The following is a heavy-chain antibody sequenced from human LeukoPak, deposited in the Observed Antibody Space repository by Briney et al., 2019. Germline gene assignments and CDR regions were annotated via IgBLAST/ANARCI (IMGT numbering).Heavy chain of an antibody. CDR2: IIAIFGTA. Sequence: SVKVSCKASGGTFSSYAISWVRQAPGQGLEWMGGIIAIFGTANYAQKFQGRVTITADESTSTAYMELSSLRSEDTAVYYCARGHSGYEWFDPWGQGTLVTVSP. V-gene: IGHV1-69*13. J-gene: IGHJ5*02. CDR1: GGTFSSYA. D-gene: IGHD5-12*01. CDR3: ARGHSGYEWFDP.